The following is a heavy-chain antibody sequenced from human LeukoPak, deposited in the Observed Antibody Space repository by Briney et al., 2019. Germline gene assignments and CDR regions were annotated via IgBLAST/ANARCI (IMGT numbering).Heavy chain of an antibody. CDR2: ISSSSSYI. V-gene: IGHV3-21*01. Sequence: PGGSLRLSCAASGFTFDDYGMSWVRQAPGKGLEWVSSISSSSSYIYYADSVKGRFTISRDNAKNSLYLQMNSLRAEDTAVYYCARDFLPDYWGQGTLVTVSS. CDR3: ARDFLPDY. J-gene: IGHJ4*02. CDR1: GFTFDDYG.